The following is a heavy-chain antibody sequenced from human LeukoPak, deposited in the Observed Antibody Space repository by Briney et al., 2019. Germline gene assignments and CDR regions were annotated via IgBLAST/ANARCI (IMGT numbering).Heavy chain of an antibody. CDR2: IYSGGST. V-gene: IGHV3-53*05. J-gene: IGHJ4*02. D-gene: IGHD5-18*01. CDR1: GFTVSSNY. CDR3: ARDWGYSYGSSDY. Sequence: GGSLRLSCAASGFTVSSNYMSWVRQAPGKGLEWVSVIYSGGSTYYADSVKGRFTISRDKSKNTLYLQMNSLRAEDTAVYYCARDWGYSYGSSDYWGQGTLVTVSS.